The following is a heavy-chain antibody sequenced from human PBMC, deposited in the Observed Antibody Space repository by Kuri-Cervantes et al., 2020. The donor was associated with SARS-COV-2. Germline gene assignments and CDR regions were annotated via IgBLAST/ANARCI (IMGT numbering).Heavy chain of an antibody. J-gene: IGHJ3*02. Sequence: SVKVSCKASGDTFSSYAISWVRQAPGQGLEWMGGIIPIFGTANYAQKFQGRVTITADESTSTAYMELSSLRSEDTAVYYCASPRYYDFWSGYLDAFDIWDQGTMVTVSS. CDR2: IIPIFGTA. D-gene: IGHD3-3*01. CDR3: ASPRYYDFWSGYLDAFDI. V-gene: IGHV1-69*13. CDR1: GDTFSSYA.